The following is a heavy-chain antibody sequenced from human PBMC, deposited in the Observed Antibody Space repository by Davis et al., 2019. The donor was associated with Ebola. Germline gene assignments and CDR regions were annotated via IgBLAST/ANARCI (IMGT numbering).Heavy chain of an antibody. Sequence: ETLSLTCTVSGGSMTSATYYWGWIRQPPGKGLEWIGYIFYSGNTHYNPSLKSRVTISVDTSKSQFSLKLVSVTAADTAVYYCAREDASSTSADYWGQGILVTVSS. J-gene: IGHJ4*02. CDR2: IFYSGNT. CDR1: GGSMTSATYY. V-gene: IGHV4-39*07. CDR3: AREDASSTSADY. D-gene: IGHD2-15*01.